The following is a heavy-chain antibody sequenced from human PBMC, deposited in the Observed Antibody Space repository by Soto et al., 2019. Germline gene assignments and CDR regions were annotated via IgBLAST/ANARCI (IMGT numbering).Heavy chain of an antibody. CDR2: ISAYNGNT. CDR1: GYNFKSYV. Sequence: ASVKVSCKASGYNFKSYVISWVRQAPGQGFEWMGWISAYNGNTNYVDNLQGRVTMTTDTSTSTAYMELRSLRSDDTAVYYCAGIAAHRNYYGMDVWGQGTTVTVSS. CDR3: AGIAAHRNYYGMDV. V-gene: IGHV1-18*01. D-gene: IGHD6-13*01. J-gene: IGHJ6*02.